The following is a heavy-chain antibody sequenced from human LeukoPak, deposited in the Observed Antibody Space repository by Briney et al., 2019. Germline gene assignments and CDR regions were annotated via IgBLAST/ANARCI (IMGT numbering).Heavy chain of an antibody. V-gene: IGHV3-49*04. CDR3: TRVAPDDSSGYYYVGEFDS. CDR2: TRRKVYGGAT. CDR1: GFTFGDYG. Sequence: PGRSLRLSCPASGFTFGDYGMSWVRQAPGKGLEWIGFTRRKVYGGATEYAASVKCRFIISRDDSKSIAYLQMNSLKIEDTAVYYCTRVAPDDSSGYYYVGEFDSWGQGTRVTVSS. J-gene: IGHJ4*02. D-gene: IGHD3-22*01.